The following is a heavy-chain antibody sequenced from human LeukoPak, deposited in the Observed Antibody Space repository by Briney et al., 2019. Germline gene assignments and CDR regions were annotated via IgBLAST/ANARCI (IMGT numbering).Heavy chain of an antibody. V-gene: IGHV4-61*02. D-gene: IGHD2-2*01. Sequence: SSQTLSLTCTVSGGSISSGSYYWSWIRQPAGKGLEWIGRIYTSGSTNYNPSLMSRVTISVDTYKDQFSLKLSSVTAADTAVYYCAREGDIVVVPAAPFDYWGQGTLVTVSS. CDR1: GGSISSGSYY. CDR3: AREGDIVVVPAAPFDY. J-gene: IGHJ4*02. CDR2: IYTSGST.